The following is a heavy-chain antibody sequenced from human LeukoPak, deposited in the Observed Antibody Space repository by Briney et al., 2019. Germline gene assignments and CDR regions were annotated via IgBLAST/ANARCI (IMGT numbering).Heavy chain of an antibody. CDR1: GYTFTSYD. D-gene: IGHD6-13*01. CDR3: ARGHRPRYSSSWYYFDY. Sequence: ASVKVSCKASGYTFTSYDINWVRQATGQGLEWMGWMNPNSGNTGYAQKFQGRVTMTRNTSISTAYMELSSLRSEDTAVYYCARGHRPRYSSSWYYFDYWGQGTLVTVSS. CDR2: MNPNSGNT. V-gene: IGHV1-8*01. J-gene: IGHJ4*02.